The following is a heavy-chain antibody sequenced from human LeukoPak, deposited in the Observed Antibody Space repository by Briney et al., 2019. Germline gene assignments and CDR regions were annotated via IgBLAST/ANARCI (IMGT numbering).Heavy chain of an antibody. CDR1: GFSFNNYG. Sequence: PGGSLRLSCAASGFSFNNYGMHWGRQAPGEGLEWLAFIQYDGTNKDYAASVKGRFTISTDKSKNTAYLQMNSLSVEDTAVYYCARDNDWRDPPHFDYWGQGTLVTVSS. CDR2: IQYDGTNK. V-gene: IGHV3-30*02. CDR3: ARDNDWRDPPHFDY. D-gene: IGHD2-21*01. J-gene: IGHJ4*02.